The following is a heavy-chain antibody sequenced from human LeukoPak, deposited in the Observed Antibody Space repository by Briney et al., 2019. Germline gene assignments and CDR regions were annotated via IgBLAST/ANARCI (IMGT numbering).Heavy chain of an antibody. CDR3: ARHLSSGGNY. V-gene: IGHV3-48*02. CDR2: ISSGSSTR. J-gene: IGHJ4*02. Sequence: KSGGSLRLSCEASGFSFSTYSMNWVRQAPGKGLEWVSYISSGSSTRYYADSAKGRFTISRDNAKNSLSLQMNSLRDEDTAVYYCARHLSSGGNYWGQGTLVTVSS. CDR1: GFSFSTYS. D-gene: IGHD6-19*01.